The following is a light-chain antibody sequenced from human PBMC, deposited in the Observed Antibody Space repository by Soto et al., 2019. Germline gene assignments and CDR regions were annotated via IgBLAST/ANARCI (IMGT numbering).Light chain of an antibody. CDR3: QSYDSTIRAVV. J-gene: IGLJ2*01. Sequence: NFMLTQPHSVSESPGKTVTISCTGNGGSIASNYVQWYQQRPGSAPTTVIYDDYQRSSGVPDRFAASIDSSSNSASLTISGLKTEDEADYYCQSYDSTIRAVVFGGGTKLTVL. V-gene: IGLV6-57*02. CDR2: DDY. CDR1: GGSIASNY.